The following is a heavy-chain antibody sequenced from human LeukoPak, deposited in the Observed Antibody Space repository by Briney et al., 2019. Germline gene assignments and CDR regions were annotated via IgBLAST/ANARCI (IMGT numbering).Heavy chain of an antibody. D-gene: IGHD4-17*01. CDR3: ARGPYGDYSADAFDI. J-gene: IGHJ3*02. Sequence: PSETLSLTCAVYGGSFSGYYWSWIRQPPGKGLEWIGEINHSGSTNYNPSLKSRVTISVDTSKNQFSLKLSSVTAADTAVYYCARGPYGDYSADAFDIWGQGTMVTVSS. CDR2: INHSGST. CDR1: GGSFSGYY. V-gene: IGHV4-34*01.